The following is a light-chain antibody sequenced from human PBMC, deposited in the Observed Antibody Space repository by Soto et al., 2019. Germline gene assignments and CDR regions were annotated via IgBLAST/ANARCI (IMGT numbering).Light chain of an antibody. Sequence: QAVVTQPPSVSGAPGQRVTISCTGSSSNIGAGYDVHWYQQLPGTAPTLLIYSNDQRPSGVPDRFSGSKSGTSASLAISGLRSEDEADYYCATWDDTLSGPVFGGGTKLTVL. CDR1: SSNIGAGYD. CDR3: ATWDDTLSGPV. J-gene: IGLJ3*02. V-gene: IGLV1-47*02. CDR2: SND.